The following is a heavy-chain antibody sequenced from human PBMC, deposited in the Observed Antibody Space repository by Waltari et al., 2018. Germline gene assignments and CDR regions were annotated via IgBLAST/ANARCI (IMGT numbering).Heavy chain of an antibody. CDR2: IIPIVGTA. D-gene: IGHD6-6*01. Sequence: QVQLVQSGAEVKKPGSSVKVSCKASGGTFSSYAISWVRQAPGQGLEWMGRIIPIVGTANYAQKFQGRVTITAENSTSTAYMELSSLRSEDTAVYYCARDRSSIAARSFDYWGQGTLVTVSS. J-gene: IGHJ4*02. V-gene: IGHV1-69*08. CDR1: GGTFSSYA. CDR3: ARDRSSIAARSFDY.